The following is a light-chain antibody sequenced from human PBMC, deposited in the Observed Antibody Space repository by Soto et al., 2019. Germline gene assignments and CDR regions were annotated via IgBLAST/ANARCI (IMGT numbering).Light chain of an antibody. CDR1: QGITDY. CDR2: AAS. V-gene: IGKV1-27*01. J-gene: IGKJ1*01. CDR3: QQYDSNSQT. Sequence: DIQMTQSPSSLSASVGDRVTITCRASQGITDYLAWYQQKPGQVPNLLIYAASTLQSGVPSRFSGSGSGTEFTLTISSLQPDDFAIYYCQQYDSNSQTFGQGTKVDIK.